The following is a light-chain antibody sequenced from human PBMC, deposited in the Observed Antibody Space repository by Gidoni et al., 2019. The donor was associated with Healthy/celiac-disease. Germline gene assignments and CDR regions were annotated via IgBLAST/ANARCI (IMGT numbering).Light chain of an antibody. CDR2: DAS. Sequence: DIQMTQSPSTLSASVGDRVTITCRASQSISSWLAWYQQKPGKAPKLLIYDASSLESGVPSRCSGSGSGTEFTLTISSLQPDDFATDYCQQYNSYSPTFGQGTKVEIK. CDR3: QQYNSYSPT. V-gene: IGKV1-5*01. J-gene: IGKJ1*01. CDR1: QSISSW.